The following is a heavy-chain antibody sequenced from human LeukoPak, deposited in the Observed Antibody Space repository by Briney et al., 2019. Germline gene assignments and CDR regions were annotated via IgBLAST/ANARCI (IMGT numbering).Heavy chain of an antibody. CDR2: ISSSSSTI. Sequence: GGSLRLSCAASGFTFSSYSMNWVRQAPGKGLEWVSYISSSSSTIYYADSVKGRFTISRDNAKNSLYLQMNSLRAEDTAVYYCARGGYGDYYDYWGQGNLVTVSS. CDR1: GFTFSSYS. J-gene: IGHJ4*02. V-gene: IGHV3-48*01. CDR3: ARGGYGDYYDY. D-gene: IGHD4-17*01.